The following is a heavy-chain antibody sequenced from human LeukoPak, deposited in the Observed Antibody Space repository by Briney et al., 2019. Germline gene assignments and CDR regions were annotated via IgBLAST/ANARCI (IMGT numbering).Heavy chain of an antibody. Sequence: SETLSLTCAVYGGSFSGYYWSWIRQPPGKGLEWIGEINHSGSTNYNPSLKSRVTISVDTSKNQFSLKLSSVTAADTAVYYCARLKRGRGGSYYPQNYYYGMDAWGQGTTVTVSS. CDR3: ARLKRGRGGSYYPQNYYYGMDA. V-gene: IGHV4-34*01. CDR2: INHSGST. D-gene: IGHD1-26*01. J-gene: IGHJ6*02. CDR1: GGSFSGYY.